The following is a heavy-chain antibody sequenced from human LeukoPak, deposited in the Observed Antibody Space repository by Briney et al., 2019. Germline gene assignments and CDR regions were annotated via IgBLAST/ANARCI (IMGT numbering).Heavy chain of an antibody. Sequence: GRSLRLSCAASGFTFSSYTMHWVRQAPGQGLEWVAVISFDGINNYYADSVKGRFTISRDNSKSTLFLQMNSLRAEDTAVYYCARAFSYGLGYWGQGTLVTVSS. V-gene: IGHV3-30-3*01. CDR1: GFTFSSYT. CDR2: ISFDGINN. J-gene: IGHJ4*02. D-gene: IGHD5-18*01. CDR3: ARAFSYGLGY.